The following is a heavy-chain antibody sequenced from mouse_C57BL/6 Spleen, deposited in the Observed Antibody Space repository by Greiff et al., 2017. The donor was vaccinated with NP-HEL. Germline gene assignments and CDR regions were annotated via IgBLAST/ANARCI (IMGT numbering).Heavy chain of an antibody. CDR1: GFTFSSYA. J-gene: IGHJ3*01. CDR2: ISDGGSYT. V-gene: IGHV5-4*01. CDR3: ARDPLYGSTAWFAY. Sequence: EVMLVESGGGLVKPGGSLKLSCAASGFTFSSYAMSWVRQTPEKRLEWVATISDGGSYTYYPDNVKGRFTISRDNAKNNLYLQMSHLKSEDTAMYYCARDPLYGSTAWFAYWGQGTLVTVSA. D-gene: IGHD1-1*01.